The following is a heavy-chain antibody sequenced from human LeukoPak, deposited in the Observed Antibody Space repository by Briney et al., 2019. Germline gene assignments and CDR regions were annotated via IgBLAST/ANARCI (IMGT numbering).Heavy chain of an antibody. CDR2: IYHSGST. V-gene: IGHV4-38-2*02. J-gene: IGHJ5*02. D-gene: IGHD4-17*01. CDR1: GYSISSGYY. Sequence: SETLSLTCTVSGYSISSGYYWGWIRQPPGKGLEWIGSIYHSGSTYYNPSLKSRVTISVDTSKNQFSLKLRFVTAADTAVYYCARGGYGDYDWFDPWGQGTLVTVSS. CDR3: ARGGYGDYDWFDP.